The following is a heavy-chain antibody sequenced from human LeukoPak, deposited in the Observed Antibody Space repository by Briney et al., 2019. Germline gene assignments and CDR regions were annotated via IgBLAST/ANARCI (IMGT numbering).Heavy chain of an antibody. Sequence: GGSLRLSCAASGFTFSSYAMSWVRQAPGKGLEWASVISSGGSTNYADSVKGRFTISRDNSRNTLYLQMNSLRAEDTAIYYCARIPHPTYYFDYWGQGTLVTVSS. J-gene: IGHJ4*02. CDR3: ARIPHPTYYFDY. CDR1: GFTFSSYA. CDR2: ISSGGST. V-gene: IGHV3-23*01.